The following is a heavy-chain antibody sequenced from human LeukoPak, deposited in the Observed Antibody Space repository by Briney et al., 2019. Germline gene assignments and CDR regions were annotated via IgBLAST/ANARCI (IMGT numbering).Heavy chain of an antibody. V-gene: IGHV3-23*01. Sequence: GGSLRLSCAASGFTFSSYAMSWVRQAPGKGPEWVSAISGSGGSTYYADSVKGRFTISRDNSKNTLYLQMNSLKTEDTAVYYCTTDLLTAGNLYSWDDYWGQGTLVTVSS. CDR1: GFTFSSYA. CDR3: TTDLLTAGNLYSWDDY. J-gene: IGHJ4*02. D-gene: IGHD5-18*01. CDR2: ISGSGGST.